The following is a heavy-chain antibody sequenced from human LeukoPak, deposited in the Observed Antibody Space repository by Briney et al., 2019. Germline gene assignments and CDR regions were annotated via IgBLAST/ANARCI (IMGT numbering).Heavy chain of an antibody. CDR2: INHRGST. D-gene: IGHD6-19*01. Sequence: SETLSLTCTVSGGSVSSGGYYWSWIRQPPGKGLEWIGEINHRGSTNYNPPLKSRLTISKDKFKNQFSLKLTSVTVADTAVYFWARVKAVAGTLPHLLDYWGQGTLVTVSS. J-gene: IGHJ4*01. V-gene: IGHV4-61*08. CDR3: ARVKAVAGTLPHLLDY. CDR1: GGSVSSGGYY.